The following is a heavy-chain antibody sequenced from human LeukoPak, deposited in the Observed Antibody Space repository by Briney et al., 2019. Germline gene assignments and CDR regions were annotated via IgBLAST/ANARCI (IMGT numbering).Heavy chain of an antibody. CDR3: ARRSTVTAYDFYYMDV. Sequence: GGSLRLSCEASEFIFSGYWMTWVRQAPGKGLEWVANIKEDGSEKYYVDSVKGRFIISRNNANKSLYLQMNSLRAEDTAVYYCARRSTVTAYDFYYMDVCGKGTTVIVSS. J-gene: IGHJ6*03. D-gene: IGHD4-17*01. CDR2: IKEDGSEK. V-gene: IGHV3-7*01. CDR1: EFIFSGYW.